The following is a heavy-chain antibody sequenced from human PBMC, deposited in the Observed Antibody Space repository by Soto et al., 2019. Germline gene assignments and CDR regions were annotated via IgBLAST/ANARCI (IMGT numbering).Heavy chain of an antibody. Sequence: SVKVSCKASGGTFSSYAISWVRQAPRQGLEWMGGIIPIFGTANYAQKFRGRVTITADKSTSTAYMELSSLRSEDTAVYYCASAPGGDYYYYYGMDVWGQGTTVTVSS. D-gene: IGHD3-10*01. J-gene: IGHJ6*02. CDR1: GGTFSSYA. CDR3: ASAPGGDYYYYYGMDV. V-gene: IGHV1-69*06. CDR2: IIPIFGTA.